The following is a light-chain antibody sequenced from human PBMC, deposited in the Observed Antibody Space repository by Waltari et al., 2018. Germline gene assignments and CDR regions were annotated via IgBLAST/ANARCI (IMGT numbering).Light chain of an antibody. J-gene: IGLJ3*02. CDR3: SAYVGSEVV. CDR2: EVT. Sequence: QSALTQPPSASGSPGQSVTISCTGTSSDDVGYNYVSWYQQHPGKAPKLLIFEVTKRPSGVPDRFSGSKSGDMTSLTVSGLQADDEADYFCSAYVGSEVVFGEGTKLTVL. CDR1: SSDDVGYNY. V-gene: IGLV2-8*01.